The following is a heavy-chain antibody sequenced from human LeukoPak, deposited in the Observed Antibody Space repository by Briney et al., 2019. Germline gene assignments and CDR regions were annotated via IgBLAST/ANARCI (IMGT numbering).Heavy chain of an antibody. D-gene: IGHD2-15*01. CDR1: GFTFTTYA. J-gene: IGHJ4*02. CDR3: ARSLRSPRYCIDDTCYFDY. CDR2: ISGLGDNT. Sequence: GGSLRLSCAASGFTFTTYAMSWVRQAPGKGLEWVSGISGLGDNTYYVDSVKGRFTISRDNAKNTQYLQINSLRVEDTAVYYCARSLRSPRYCIDDTCYFDYWGQGTLVTVPS. V-gene: IGHV3-23*01.